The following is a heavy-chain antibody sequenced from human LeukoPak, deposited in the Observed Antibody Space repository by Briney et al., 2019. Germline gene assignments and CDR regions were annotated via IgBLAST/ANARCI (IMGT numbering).Heavy chain of an antibody. CDR2: IKEDGSEK. Sequence: GGSLRLSCAASGFIFSTYAIHWVRQAPGKGLEWVATIKEDGSEKYYVDSVKGRFTISRDNAKNSLYLQMNSLRAEDTAVYYCARDRSRCYYWGQGTLVTVSS. CDR3: ARDRSRCYY. CDR1: GFIFSTYA. J-gene: IGHJ4*02. V-gene: IGHV3-7*01.